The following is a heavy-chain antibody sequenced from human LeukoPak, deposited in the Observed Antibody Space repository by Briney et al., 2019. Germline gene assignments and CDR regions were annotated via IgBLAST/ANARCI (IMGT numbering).Heavy chain of an antibody. CDR2: ISSSSSYI. D-gene: IGHD3-3*01. CDR1: GFTFSSYS. V-gene: IGHV3-21*01. Sequence: PGGSLRLSCAASGFTFSSYSMNWVRQAPGKGLEWFSSISSSSSYIYYADSVKGRFTISRDNAKNSLYLQMNSLRAEDTAVYYCAKGTYYDFWSGYYAFDIWGQGTMVTVSS. J-gene: IGHJ3*02. CDR3: AKGTYYDFWSGYYAFDI.